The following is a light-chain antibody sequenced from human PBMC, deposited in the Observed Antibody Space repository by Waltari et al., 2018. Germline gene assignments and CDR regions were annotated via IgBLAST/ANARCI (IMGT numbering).Light chain of an antibody. V-gene: IGKV3-20*01. Sequence: EIVLTQSPGTLSLSPGEGATLSCRASQSVSRSLAWYQQKPVQAPRLLIYDASTRATGIPDRFSGSGCGTDFSLTISRLEPEDFAVYYCQKYVSLPATFGQGTTVEIK. CDR1: QSVSRS. CDR3: QKYVSLPAT. CDR2: DAS. J-gene: IGKJ1*01.